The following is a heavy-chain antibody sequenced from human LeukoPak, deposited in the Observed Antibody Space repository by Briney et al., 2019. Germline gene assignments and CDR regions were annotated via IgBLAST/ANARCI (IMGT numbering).Heavy chain of an antibody. D-gene: IGHD1-1*01. CDR3: ARDQDWNDRGGLDY. CDR1: GFTFSSYS. J-gene: IGHJ4*02. V-gene: IGHV3-21*01. CDR2: ISTSSSYI. Sequence: GGSPRLSCAASGFTFSSYSMNWVRQAPGKGLEWVSFISTSSSYIYYADSLKGRFTISRDNAKKSLYLQMNSLRAEDTAVYYCARDQDWNDRGGLDYWGQGTLVTVSS.